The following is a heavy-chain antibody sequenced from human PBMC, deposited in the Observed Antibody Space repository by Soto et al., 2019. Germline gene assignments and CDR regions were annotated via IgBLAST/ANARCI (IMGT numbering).Heavy chain of an antibody. CDR2: INHSGST. V-gene: IGHV4-34*01. D-gene: IGHD6-6*01. Sequence: QVQLQQWGAGLLKPSETLSLTCAVYGGSFSGYYWSWIRQPPGKGLEWIGEINHSGSTNYNPSLKSRVTISVETSKHQFSRKLSSVTAADTAVYYCARARIAARWKSSDYWGQGTLVTVS. J-gene: IGHJ4*02. CDR1: GGSFSGYY. CDR3: ARARIAARWKSSDY.